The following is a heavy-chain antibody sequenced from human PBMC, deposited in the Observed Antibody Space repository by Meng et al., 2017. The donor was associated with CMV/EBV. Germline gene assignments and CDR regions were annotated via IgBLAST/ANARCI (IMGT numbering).Heavy chain of an antibody. D-gene: IGHD1-14*01. CDR3: ARNVTH. J-gene: IGHJ4*02. Sequence: GESLKISCAASGFTVSSNYMSWVRQAPGRGLEWVSVIYSGGSTYYADSVKGRFTISRDNSKNTLYLQMNSLRAEDTAVYYCARNVTHWGQGTLVTVS. V-gene: IGHV3-53*01. CDR2: IYSGGST. CDR1: GFTVSSNY.